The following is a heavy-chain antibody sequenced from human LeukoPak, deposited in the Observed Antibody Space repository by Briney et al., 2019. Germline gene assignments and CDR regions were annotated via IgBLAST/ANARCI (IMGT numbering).Heavy chain of an antibody. CDR3: ARFDSSGYSLDY. CDR2: ISYDGNNK. J-gene: IGHJ4*02. D-gene: IGHD3-22*01. Sequence: PGRSLRLSCSASGFTFSTYGMHWVRQAPGKGLEWVAVISYDGNNKYYADSVKGRFTISRDNSKNTLYLQMNSLRAEDTAVYYCARFDSSGYSLDYWGQGTLVTVSS. V-gene: IGHV3-30*03. CDR1: GFTFSTYG.